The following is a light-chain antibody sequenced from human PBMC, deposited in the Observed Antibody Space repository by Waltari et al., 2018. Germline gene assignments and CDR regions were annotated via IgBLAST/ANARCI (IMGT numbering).Light chain of an antibody. CDR2: DAS. V-gene: IGKV1-5*01. J-gene: IGKJ4*01. Sequence: DIQMTQSPSTLSASVGDRVTITCRDSQSIGSLLAWYQPKPGKAPKLLIYDASSLESGVPSRFSGSGSGTEFTLTINSLQPDDFATYSCQQYYSYFTFGGGAKVEIK. CDR1: QSIGSL. CDR3: QQYYSYFT.